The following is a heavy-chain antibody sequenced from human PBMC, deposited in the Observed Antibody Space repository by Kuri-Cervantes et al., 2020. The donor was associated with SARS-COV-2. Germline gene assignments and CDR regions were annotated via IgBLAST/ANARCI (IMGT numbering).Heavy chain of an antibody. J-gene: IGHJ3*02. CDR3: ASPRPPQFEAFDI. D-gene: IGHD3-10*01. CDR2: INHSGST. CDR1: GGSFSGYY. V-gene: IGHV4-34*01. Sequence: GSLRLSCAVYGGSFSGYYWSWIRQPPGKGLEWIGEINHSGSTNYNPSLKSRVTISVGTSKNQFSLKLSSVTAADTAVYYCASPRPPQFEAFDIWGQGTMVTVSS.